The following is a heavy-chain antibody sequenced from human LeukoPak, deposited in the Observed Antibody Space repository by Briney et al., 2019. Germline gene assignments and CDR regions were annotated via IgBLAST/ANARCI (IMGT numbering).Heavy chain of an antibody. Sequence: GGSLRLSCAASGFTFSSYAMSWVRQAPGKGLEWVSAISGSGGSTYYADSVKGRVTISRDNSKSTLYLQMNSMRAEDTAVYYCAKSDMVRGVIIKAPDYWGQGTLVTVSS. D-gene: IGHD3-10*01. J-gene: IGHJ4*02. CDR3: AKSDMVRGVIIKAPDY. V-gene: IGHV3-23*01. CDR1: GFTFSSYA. CDR2: ISGSGGST.